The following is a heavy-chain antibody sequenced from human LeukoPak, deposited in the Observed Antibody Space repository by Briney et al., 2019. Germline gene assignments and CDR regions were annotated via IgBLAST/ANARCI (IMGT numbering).Heavy chain of an antibody. V-gene: IGHV4-59*08. J-gene: IGHJ2*01. CDR2: IYYSGST. CDR1: GGSISSYY. D-gene: IGHD1-26*01. Sequence: PSETLSLTCTVSGGSISSYYWSWIRQPPGKGLEWIGYIYYSGSTNYNPSLKSRVTISVDTSKNQFSLKLSSVTAADTAVYYCARHGGPRGSYYSWYFDLWGRGTLVTVSS. CDR3: ARHGGPRGSYYSWYFDL.